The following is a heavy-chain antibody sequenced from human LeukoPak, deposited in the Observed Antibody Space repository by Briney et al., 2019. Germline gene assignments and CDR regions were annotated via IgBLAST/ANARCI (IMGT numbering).Heavy chain of an antibody. CDR2: IYYSGNT. V-gene: IGHV4-39*07. CDR3: ARDGGSYFDY. D-gene: IGHD2-15*01. Sequence: SETLSLTCTVSGGSISSHSYYWGWIRQPPGKGLEWIGSIYYSGNTYYNPSLKSRVTISVDTSKNQFSLKLSSVTAADTAVYYCARDGGSYFDYWGQGTLVTVSS. CDR1: GGSISSHSYY. J-gene: IGHJ4*02.